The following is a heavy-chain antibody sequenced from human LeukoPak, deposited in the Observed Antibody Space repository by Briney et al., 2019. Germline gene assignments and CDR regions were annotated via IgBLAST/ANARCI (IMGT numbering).Heavy chain of an antibody. CDR2: SNAGNGNT. CDR3: AREGSSGWYGFDY. V-gene: IGHV1-3*02. J-gene: IGHJ4*02. CDR1: GYTFTSYA. Sequence: GASVKVSCKASGYTFTSYAMNWVRQAPGQRLEWMGWSNAGNGNTKYSQEFQGRVTITRDTSASTAYMELSSLRSEDMAVYYCAREGSSGWYGFDYWGQGTLVTVSS. D-gene: IGHD6-19*01.